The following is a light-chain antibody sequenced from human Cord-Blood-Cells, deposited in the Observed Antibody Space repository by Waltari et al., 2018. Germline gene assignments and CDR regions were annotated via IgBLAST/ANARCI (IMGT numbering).Light chain of an antibody. V-gene: IGLV2-14*01. CDR3: SSYTSSSTWV. CDR1: SSYVGGYNY. J-gene: IGLJ3*02. Sequence: QSALTQPASVSGSPGQSITISCTGTSSYVGGYNYVSWYQQHPGKAPKLIIYDVSNRPSGVSNLFAGANSGNTASLTISGLQAEDDADYYCSSYTSSSTWVFGGVTKLTVL. CDR2: DVS.